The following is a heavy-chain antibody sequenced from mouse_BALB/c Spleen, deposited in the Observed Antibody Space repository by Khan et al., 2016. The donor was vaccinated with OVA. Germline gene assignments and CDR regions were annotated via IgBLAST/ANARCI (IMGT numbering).Heavy chain of an antibody. V-gene: IGHV1S41*01. CDR2: IAPGSGST. CDR1: GYTFTSYW. CDR3: ARENSYGKSCYAMDY. Sequence: DLVKPGASVKLSCKASGYTFTSYWINWIKQRPGQGLEWIGRIAPGSGSTYYNEMFKGKATLTVDTSSSTAYFQLRSLSSEDSAVYFCARENSYGKSCYAMDYWGQGTSVTVSS. J-gene: IGHJ4*01. D-gene: IGHD1-1*01.